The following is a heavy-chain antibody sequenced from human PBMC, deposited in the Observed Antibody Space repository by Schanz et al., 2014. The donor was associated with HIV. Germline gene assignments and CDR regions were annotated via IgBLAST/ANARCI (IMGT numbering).Heavy chain of an antibody. D-gene: IGHD2-15*01. CDR1: GFTFNNYA. Sequence: VQLVESGGGLVQPGGSLRLSCAASGFTFNNYAMSWVRQAPGKGLEWVAVINWNGDTTYYADSVKGRFTISRDNAKNTLYLQMNSLRDEDTAVYYCARRSSDGGYYDNWGQGTLVTVSS. CDR2: INWNGDTT. J-gene: IGHJ4*02. V-gene: IGHV3-23*04. CDR3: ARRSSDGGYYDN.